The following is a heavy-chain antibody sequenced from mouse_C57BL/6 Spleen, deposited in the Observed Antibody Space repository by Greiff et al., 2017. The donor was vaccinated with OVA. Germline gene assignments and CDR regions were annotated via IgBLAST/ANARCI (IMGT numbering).Heavy chain of an antibody. CDR1: GFTFSDYG. D-gene: IGHD3-3*01. Sequence: EVQVVESGGGLVKPGGSLKLSCAASGFTFSDYGMHWVRQAPEKGLEWVAYISSGSSTIYYAATVKGRFTISRDNAKNTLFLQMTSLRSEDTAMYYCARLGDYYFDYWGQGTTLTVSS. CDR3: ARLGDYYFDY. CDR2: ISSGSSTI. V-gene: IGHV5-17*01. J-gene: IGHJ2*01.